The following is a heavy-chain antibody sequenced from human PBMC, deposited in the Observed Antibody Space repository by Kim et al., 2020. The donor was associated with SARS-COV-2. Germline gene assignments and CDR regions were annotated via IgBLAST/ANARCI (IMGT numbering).Heavy chain of an antibody. CDR3: ARGRYSSSWYKTENWFDP. V-gene: IGHV1-8*01. Sequence: ASVKVSCKASGYTFTSYDINWVRQATGQGLEWMGWMNPNSGNTGYAQKFQGRVTMTRNTSISTAYMELSSLRSEDTAVYYCARGRYSSSWYKTENWFDPWGQGTLVTVSS. CDR2: MNPNSGNT. CDR1: GYTFTSYD. J-gene: IGHJ5*02. D-gene: IGHD6-13*01.